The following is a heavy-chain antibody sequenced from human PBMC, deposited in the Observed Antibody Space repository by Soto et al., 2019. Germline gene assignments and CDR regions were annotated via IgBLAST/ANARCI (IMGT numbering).Heavy chain of an antibody. V-gene: IGHV3-23*01. J-gene: IGHJ3*02. CDR1: GFTFSSYA. D-gene: IGHD2-2*01. Sequence: GGSLRLSCAASGFTFSSYAMSWVRQAPGKGLEWVSAISGSGGSTYYADSVQGRFTVSRDNSKNTLYLQMNSLRAEDTAVYYCARDPCPSCHTNAFDIWGQGTMVTVSS. CDR3: ARDPCPSCHTNAFDI. CDR2: ISGSGGST.